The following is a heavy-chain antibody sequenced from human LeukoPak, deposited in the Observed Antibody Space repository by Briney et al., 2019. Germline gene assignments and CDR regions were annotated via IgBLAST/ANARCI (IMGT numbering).Heavy chain of an antibody. CDR1: GGTFSSYA. CDR3: ARGNIRKKEYYYDSSGLLYYYYYYMDV. D-gene: IGHD3-22*01. Sequence: ASVKVSCKASGGTFSSYAISWVRQAPGQGLEWMGGIIPIFVTANYAQKSQGRVTITADQSTSTDFSELSSLRSEDTAVYYCARGNIRKKEYYYDSSGLLYYYYYYMDVWGKGTTVTVSS. CDR2: IIPIFVTA. J-gene: IGHJ6*03. V-gene: IGHV1-69*01.